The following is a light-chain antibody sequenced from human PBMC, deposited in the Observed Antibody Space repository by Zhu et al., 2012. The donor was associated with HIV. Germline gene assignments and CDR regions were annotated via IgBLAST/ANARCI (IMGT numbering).Light chain of an antibody. CDR2: EAS. CDR1: ENLYNW. J-gene: IGKJ2*01. Sequence: DIQMTQSPSTLSASIGDRVTITCRANENLYNWLAWYQQKPGKAPKLLIYEASTLETGVPSRFSGSGSGTEFTLTISSLQPDDSATYSCQQYYTPSYTFGQGTKLQIK. V-gene: IGKV1-5*03. CDR3: QQYYTPSYT.